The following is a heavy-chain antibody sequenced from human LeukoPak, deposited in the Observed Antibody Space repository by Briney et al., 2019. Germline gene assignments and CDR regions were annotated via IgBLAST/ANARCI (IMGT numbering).Heavy chain of an antibody. V-gene: IGHV3-21*01. CDR1: GFTFSSYS. D-gene: IGHD1-14*01. J-gene: IGHJ3*02. CDR2: ISSSSSSSYI. Sequence: GGSLRLSCAASGFTFSSYSMNWVRQAPGKGLEWVSSISSSSSSSYIYYAGSVKGRFTISRDNAKNSLYLQMNSLRAEDTAVYYCAREGLTTQDAFDIWGQGTMVTVSS. CDR3: AREGLTTQDAFDI.